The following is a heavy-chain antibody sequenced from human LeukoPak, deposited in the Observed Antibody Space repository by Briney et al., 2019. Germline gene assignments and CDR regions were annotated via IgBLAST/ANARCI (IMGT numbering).Heavy chain of an antibody. V-gene: IGHV3-23*01. CDR2: NSGSGGRT. CDR3: AKDQRAYGDYVPFDY. D-gene: IGHD4-17*01. CDR1: GFTFSSYA. Sequence: GGSLTLSCAASGFTFSSYAMSWLRQAPGKGLVWVAANSGSGGRTYYADSVKGRFTISRDNSKNTLYLQMNSLRAEDTAVYYCAKDQRAYGDYVPFDYWGQGTLVTVSS. J-gene: IGHJ4*02.